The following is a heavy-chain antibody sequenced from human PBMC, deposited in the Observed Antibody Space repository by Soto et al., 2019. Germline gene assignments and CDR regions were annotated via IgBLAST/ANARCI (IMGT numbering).Heavy chain of an antibody. D-gene: IGHD2-15*01. CDR1: GFTFSSYA. Sequence: QVQLVESGGGVVQPGRSLRLSCAASGFTFSSYAMHWVRQSPGKGLEWEAVISYDGSNKYYADSVKGRFTISRDNSKNTMYLQMNSLRAEDTAVYYCASSLARVVAATNHSSYGMDVWGQGTTVTVSS. J-gene: IGHJ6*01. CDR2: ISYDGSNK. CDR3: ASSLARVVAATNHSSYGMDV. V-gene: IGHV3-30-3*01.